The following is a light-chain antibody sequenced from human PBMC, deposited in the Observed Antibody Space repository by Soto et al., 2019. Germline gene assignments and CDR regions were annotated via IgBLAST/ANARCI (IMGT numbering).Light chain of an antibody. V-gene: IGLV2-8*01. J-gene: IGLJ1*01. CDR3: SSYAGSNNQV. CDR2: EVS. Sequence: QSALPQPPSASGSPGQSVTISCTGTSSDVRGYNYVSWYQQHPGRAPKLMIYEVSKRPSGVPDRFSGYKSGNTASLSVSGLQTEDEADYYCSSYAGSNNQVFGTGNKLTVL. CDR1: SSDVRGYNY.